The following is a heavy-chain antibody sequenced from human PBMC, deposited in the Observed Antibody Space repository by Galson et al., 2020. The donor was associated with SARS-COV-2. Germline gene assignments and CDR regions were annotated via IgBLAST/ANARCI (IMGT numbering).Heavy chain of an antibody. V-gene: IGHV3-23*01. D-gene: IGHD5-18*01. J-gene: IGHJ4*02. CDR1: GFTFSSYA. CDR3: AKAERGYSYGLDY. Sequence: GESLKISCAASGFTFSSYAMSWVRQAPGKGLEWVSAISGSGGSTYYADSVKGRFTISRDNSKNTLYLQMNSLRAEDTAVYYCAKAERGYSYGLDYWGQGTLVTVSS. CDR2: ISGSGGST.